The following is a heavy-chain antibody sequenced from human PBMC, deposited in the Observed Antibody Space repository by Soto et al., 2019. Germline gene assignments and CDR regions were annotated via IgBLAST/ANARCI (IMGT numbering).Heavy chain of an antibody. V-gene: IGHV3-23*01. D-gene: IGHD2-21*01. J-gene: IGHJ1*01. CDR3: VKDDGGDPSTAPH. CDR1: GITISNYP. CDR2: ISGSGDRT. Sequence: EVQLLESGGGLVQPGGSLRLSCAASGITISNYPMSWVRQPPGKGLDWVSGISGSGDRTYYAGSAKGRFTISKDISKNSLSLQLDNLGVEDTAVYFCVKDDGGDPSTAPHWGQGTLVTVSS.